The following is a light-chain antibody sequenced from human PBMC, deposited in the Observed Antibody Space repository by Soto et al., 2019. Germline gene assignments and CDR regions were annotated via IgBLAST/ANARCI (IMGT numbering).Light chain of an antibody. CDR3: CSYAGSYTFEV. V-gene: IGLV2-11*01. CDR1: SSDVGGYNY. J-gene: IGLJ1*01. Sequence: SALTQPRSVSGSPGQSVTISCTGTSSDVGGYNYVSWYQQHPGKAPKLTIYDVSKRPSGVPDRFSGSKSGNTASLTSSGLQAEDEADYYCCSYAGSYTFEVFGTGTKLTVL. CDR2: DVS.